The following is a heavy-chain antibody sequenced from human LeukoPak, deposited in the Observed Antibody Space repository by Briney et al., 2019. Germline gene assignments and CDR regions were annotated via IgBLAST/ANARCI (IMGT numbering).Heavy chain of an antibody. V-gene: IGHV1-69*13. Sequence: LVKVSCKASGGTFRSYAITWVRQAPGQGLEWMGGIIPIFGTANYARKFQDRVTITADESTSTAYMELSSLRSEDTAVYYCARDVRHRYCSSSSCYWGWLDPWGQGTLVTVSS. J-gene: IGHJ5*02. CDR1: GGTFRSYA. CDR2: IIPIFGTA. D-gene: IGHD2-2*01. CDR3: ARDVRHRYCSSSSCYWGWLDP.